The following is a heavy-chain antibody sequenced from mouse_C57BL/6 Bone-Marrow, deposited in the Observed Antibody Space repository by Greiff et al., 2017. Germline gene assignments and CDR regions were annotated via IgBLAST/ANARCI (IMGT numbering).Heavy chain of an antibody. CDR2: FYPGSGSI. CDR3: ASPYGNCGFAY. CDR1: GYTFTEYT. Sequence: VQLVESGAELVKPGASVKLSCKASGYTFTEYTIHWVKQRSGQGLEWIGWFYPGSGSIKYNEKFTDKATLTADKSSSTVSLGLRRLTSEDSAVYVCASPYGNCGFAYWGQGTLVTVSA. V-gene: IGHV1-62-2*01. J-gene: IGHJ3*01. D-gene: IGHD2-1*01.